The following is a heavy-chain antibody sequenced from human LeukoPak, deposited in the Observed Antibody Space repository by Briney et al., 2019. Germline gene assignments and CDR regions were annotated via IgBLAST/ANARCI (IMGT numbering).Heavy chain of an antibody. CDR1: GGSISSYY. CDR3: ARVSGYSSGWFAV. V-gene: IGHV4-59*01. D-gene: IGHD6-19*01. Sequence: SETLSLTCTVSGGSISSYYWSWIRQPPGKGLEWIGYIYYSGSTNYNPSLKSRVTMSVDTSKNQFSLKLSSVTAADTAVYYCARVSGYSSGWFAVWGQGTTVTVSS. CDR2: IYYSGST. J-gene: IGHJ6*02.